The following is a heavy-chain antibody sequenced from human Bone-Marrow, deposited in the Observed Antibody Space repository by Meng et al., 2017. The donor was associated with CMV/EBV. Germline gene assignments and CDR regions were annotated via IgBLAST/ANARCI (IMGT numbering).Heavy chain of an antibody. CDR1: EGTFSSYT. J-gene: IGHJ4*02. D-gene: IGHD4-17*01. V-gene: IGHV1-69*02. Sequence: CKASEGTFSSYTVSWVRQAPGRGLGWMGRIIPILGIANYAQEFQSRVTITADKSTSTAYMELSSLRSEDTAVYYYASPNDYGDHFDYWGQGTLVTVSS. CDR3: ASPNDYGDHFDY. CDR2: IIPILGIA.